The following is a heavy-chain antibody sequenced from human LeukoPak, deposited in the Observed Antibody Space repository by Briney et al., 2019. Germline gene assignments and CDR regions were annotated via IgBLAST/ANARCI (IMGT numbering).Heavy chain of an antibody. CDR1: GGSISSGGYY. V-gene: IGHV4-31*03. CDR2: IYYSGST. CDR3: ARYCGGDCYSGQDAFDI. Sequence: SETLTLTCTVFGGSISSGGYYWSWIRQHPGKGLEWIGYIYYSGSTYYNPSLKSRVTISVDTSKNQFSLKLSSVTAADTAVYYCARYCGGDCYSGQDAFDIWGQGTMDTVSS. D-gene: IGHD2-21*02. J-gene: IGHJ3*02.